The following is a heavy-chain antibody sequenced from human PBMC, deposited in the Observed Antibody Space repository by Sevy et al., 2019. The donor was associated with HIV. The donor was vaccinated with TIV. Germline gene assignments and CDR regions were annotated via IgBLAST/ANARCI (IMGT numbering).Heavy chain of an antibody. D-gene: IGHD3-22*01. Sequence: GSVKVSCKVSGYTLTKLSMHWVRQAPGKGLEWMGSFDPEDGETIHAQRFQGRVTMTEDTSTDTAYMELSSLRSEDTAVYYCATSPDYYDSSRDAFDIWGQGTMVTVSS. V-gene: IGHV1-24*01. J-gene: IGHJ3*02. CDR3: ATSPDYYDSSRDAFDI. CDR1: GYTLTKLS. CDR2: FDPEDGET.